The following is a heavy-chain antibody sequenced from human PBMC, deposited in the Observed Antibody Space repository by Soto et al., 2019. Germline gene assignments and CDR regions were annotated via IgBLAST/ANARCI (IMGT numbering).Heavy chain of an antibody. J-gene: IGHJ4*02. CDR3: ARDAGGYKAGAIDY. V-gene: IGHV3-33*01. Sequence: QVQLVESGGGVVQPGRSLRLSCAASGFTFSSYGMHWVRQAPGKGLEWVAVIWYDGSNKYYADSVKGRFTISRDNSKNTLYLQMNSLRAEDTAVYYCARDAGGYKAGAIDYWGQGTLVTVSS. CDR1: GFTFSSYG. CDR2: IWYDGSNK. D-gene: IGHD5-12*01.